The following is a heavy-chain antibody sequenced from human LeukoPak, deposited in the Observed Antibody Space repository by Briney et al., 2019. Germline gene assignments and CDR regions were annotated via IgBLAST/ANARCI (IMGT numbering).Heavy chain of an antibody. D-gene: IGHD1-26*01. CDR3: TKRVKYGGTWDHFAD. CDR2: VNADGGNT. J-gene: IGHJ4*02. Sequence: GGSLRLSCEASGFTFTNYAMSWVRQAPGKGLEWVSTVNADGGNTYYADSVKGRFTISRDNSKSTLILQMNSLRVEDTALYYCTKRVKYGGTWDHFADWGQGTLVTVSS. CDR1: GFTFTNYA. V-gene: IGHV3-23*01.